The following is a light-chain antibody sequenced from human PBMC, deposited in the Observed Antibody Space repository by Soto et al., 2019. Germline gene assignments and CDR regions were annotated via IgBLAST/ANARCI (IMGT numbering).Light chain of an antibody. CDR1: SSDVGGYNY. CDR3: TSYTNIASLDV. Sequence: QSALTQPASVSGSPGQSITISCTGSSSDVGGYNYVSWYQHHPGKAPKLMIYEVSNRPSGVSDRFSGSKSGSTASLTISGVQAEDEADYYCTSYTNIASLDVFGTGTKLTVL. CDR2: EVS. V-gene: IGLV2-14*01. J-gene: IGLJ1*01.